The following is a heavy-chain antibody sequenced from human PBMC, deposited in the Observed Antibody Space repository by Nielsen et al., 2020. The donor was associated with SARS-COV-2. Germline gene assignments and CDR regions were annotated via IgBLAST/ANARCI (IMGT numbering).Heavy chain of an antibody. CDR1: GFTFDDYA. Sequence: LKISCAASGFTFDDYAMHWVRQGPGKGLEWVSGISWNGGSIAYADSVRGRFTISRDNAKNSLYLQMNSLRAEDTALYYCAKGMQPGYNYGSDYWGQGTLVTVSS. D-gene: IGHD5-18*01. CDR3: AKGMQPGYNYGSDY. J-gene: IGHJ4*02. V-gene: IGHV3-9*01. CDR2: ISWNGGSI.